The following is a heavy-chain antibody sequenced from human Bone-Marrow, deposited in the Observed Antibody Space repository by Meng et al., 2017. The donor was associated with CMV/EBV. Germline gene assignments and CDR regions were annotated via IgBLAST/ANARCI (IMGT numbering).Heavy chain of an antibody. J-gene: IGHJ4*02. D-gene: IGHD3-3*01. CDR3: ARVSITIFGVVIFYYFDY. CDR1: GGSISSSSYY. V-gene: IGHV4-61*01. Sequence: GSLRLSCTVSGGSISSSSYYWSWIRQPPGKGLEWIGYIYYSGSTNYNPSLKSRVTISVDTSKNQFSLKLSSVTAADTAVYYCARVSITIFGVVIFYYFDYWGQGTLVTVSS. CDR2: IYYSGST.